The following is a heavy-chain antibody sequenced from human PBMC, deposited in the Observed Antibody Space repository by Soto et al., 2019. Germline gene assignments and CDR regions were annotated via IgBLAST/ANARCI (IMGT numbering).Heavy chain of an antibody. D-gene: IGHD1-26*01. CDR3: ARRIVGPYSFDY. CDR1: GGSISSGDYY. J-gene: IGHJ4*02. V-gene: IGHV4-30-4*01. Sequence: SQTLSLTCTVSGGSISSGDYYWSWIRQPPGKGLEWIGYIYYSGSTYYNPSLESRVTMSVDTSKNQFALRLTSVTAADTAVYYCARRIVGPYSFDYWGQGALVTVSS. CDR2: IYYSGST.